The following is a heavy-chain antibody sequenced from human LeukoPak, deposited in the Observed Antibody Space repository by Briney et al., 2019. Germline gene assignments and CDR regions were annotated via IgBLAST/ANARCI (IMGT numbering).Heavy chain of an antibody. CDR3: ARDPPEDEWNSLDS. V-gene: IGHV4-59*02. J-gene: IGHJ4*02. CDR2: IHYSGLT. D-gene: IGHD1-7*01. CDR1: GGSVNGYY. Sequence: SETLSLTCTVSGGSVNGYYWNWIRQAPGKGLEWIGFIHYSGLTVYSASLQSRVSMSVDTSRNQFSLDLSSVTAADTALYYCARDPPEDEWNSLDSWGQGILVTVSS.